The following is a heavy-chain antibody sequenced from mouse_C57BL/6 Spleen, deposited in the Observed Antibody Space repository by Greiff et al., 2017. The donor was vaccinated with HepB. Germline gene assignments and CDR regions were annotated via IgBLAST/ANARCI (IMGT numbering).Heavy chain of an antibody. CDR3: ARGAIGAYWYFDV. V-gene: IGHV1-64*01. CDR2: IHPNSGST. Sequence: QVQLQQPGAELVKPGASVKLSCKASGYTFTSYWMHWVKQRPGQGLEWIGMIHPNSGSTNYNEKFKSKATLTVDKSSSTAYMQLSSLTSEDSAVYYCARGAIGAYWYFDVWGTGTTVTVSS. CDR1: GYTFTSYW. J-gene: IGHJ1*03.